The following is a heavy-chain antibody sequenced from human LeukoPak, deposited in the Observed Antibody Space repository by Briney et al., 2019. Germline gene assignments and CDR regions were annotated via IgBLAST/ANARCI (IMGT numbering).Heavy chain of an antibody. Sequence: PGGSLRLSCVVSGINFADYAMHWVRQPPGKGLEWVSLISADGGSTFSADSVKGRFSISRDNSKDSLYLQMNSLRSEDIAMYYCAKESGKFDYWGQGTLVAVSS. CDR3: AKESGKFDY. V-gene: IGHV3-43*02. CDR1: GINFADYA. CDR2: ISADGGST. J-gene: IGHJ4*02.